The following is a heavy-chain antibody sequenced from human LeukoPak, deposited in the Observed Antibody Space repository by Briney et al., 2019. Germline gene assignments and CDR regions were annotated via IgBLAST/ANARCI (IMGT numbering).Heavy chain of an antibody. V-gene: IGHV3-30*02. Sequence: PGGSLRLSCAASGFTFSRNAIHWVRQGPGKGLEWVSYIAHHGSNKYYADSVKGRFTISRDNSKNTLYLQMNSLRAEDTAVYYCAKAIGYDFWSGRDYWGQGTLVTVSS. J-gene: IGHJ4*02. D-gene: IGHD3-3*01. CDR1: GFTFSRNA. CDR3: AKAIGYDFWSGRDY. CDR2: IAHHGSNK.